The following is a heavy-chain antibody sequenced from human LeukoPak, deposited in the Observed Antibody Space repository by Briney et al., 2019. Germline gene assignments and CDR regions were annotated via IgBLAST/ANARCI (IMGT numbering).Heavy chain of an antibody. CDR3: ARYMMVRGVIMSSY. D-gene: IGHD3-10*01. Sequence: GESLKISCKGSGYSFTSYWIGWVRQMPGKGLKWMGIIYPGDSDARYSPSFQGQVTISADKSISTAYLQWSSLKASDTAMYYCARYMMVRGVIMSSYWGQGTLVTVSS. CDR2: IYPGDSDA. J-gene: IGHJ4*02. V-gene: IGHV5-51*01. CDR1: GYSFTSYW.